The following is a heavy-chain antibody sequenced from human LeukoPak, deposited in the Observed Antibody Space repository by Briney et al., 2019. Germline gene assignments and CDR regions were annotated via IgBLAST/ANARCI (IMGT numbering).Heavy chain of an antibody. D-gene: IGHD3-22*01. J-gene: IGHJ4*02. CDR3: ARDPLPNYYDSSGYLEGY. CDR2: IIPIFGTA. V-gene: IGHV1-69*13. Sequence: SVKVSCKASGGTFSSYAISWVRQAPGQGLEWMGGIIPIFGTANYAQKFQGRVTITADESTSTAYMELSSLRSEDTAVYYCARDPLPNYYDSSGYLEGYWGQGTLVTVSS. CDR1: GGTFSSYA.